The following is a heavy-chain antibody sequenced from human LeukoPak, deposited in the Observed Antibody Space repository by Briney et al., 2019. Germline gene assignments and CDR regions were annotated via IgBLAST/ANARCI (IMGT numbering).Heavy chain of an antibody. V-gene: IGHV4-59*12. J-gene: IGHJ4*02. CDR1: GGSISSYY. D-gene: IGHD3-10*01. CDR3: AKDDYDVLLWFGELQGY. Sequence: PSETLSLTCTVSGGSISSYYWSWIRQPPGKGLEWIGYIYYSGSTNYNPSLKSRVTISVDTSKNQFSLKLSSVTAADTAVYYCAKDDYDVLLWFGELQGYWGQGTLVTVSS. CDR2: IYYSGST.